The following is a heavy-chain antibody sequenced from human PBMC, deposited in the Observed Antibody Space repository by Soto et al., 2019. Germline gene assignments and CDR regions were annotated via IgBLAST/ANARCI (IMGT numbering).Heavy chain of an antibody. CDR1: GDTFNFYT. V-gene: IGHV1-69*02. Sequence: QVQLVQSGAEVKTPGSSVKVSCTASGDTFNFYTLSWVRQAPGQGLEWMGRIIPMLGMSNYAQKFQGRVTMIADKSTRTAYMGLSSLISEDTALYYCATNYGSGSAHFDNWGQGTLVTVSS. CDR2: IIPMLGMS. D-gene: IGHD3-10*01. J-gene: IGHJ4*02. CDR3: ATNYGSGSAHFDN.